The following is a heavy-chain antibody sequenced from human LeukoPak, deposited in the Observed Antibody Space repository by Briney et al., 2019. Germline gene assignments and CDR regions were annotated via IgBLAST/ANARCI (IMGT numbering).Heavy chain of an antibody. V-gene: IGHV4-59*01. J-gene: IGHJ4*02. CDR2: IYYSGST. CDR3: ARAPLWFEELYYYFDY. D-gene: IGHD3-10*01. Sequence: SETLSLTCTVSGGSISSYYWSWIRQPPGKGLEWIGYIYYSGSTNYNPSLKSRVTISVDTSKNQFSLKLSSVTAADTAVYYCARAPLWFEELYYYFDYWGQGTLVTVSS. CDR1: GGSISSYY.